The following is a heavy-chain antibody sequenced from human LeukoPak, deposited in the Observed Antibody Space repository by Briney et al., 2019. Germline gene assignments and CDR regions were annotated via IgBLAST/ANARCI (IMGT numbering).Heavy chain of an antibody. CDR3: ARYCGGDCYGMDV. CDR1: EFTFSSYW. Sequence: GGSLRLSCTASEFTFSSYWMSWVRQAPGKGLEWVANIKQDGSEKDYVDSVKGRFSISRDNAKNSLYLQMNNLRAEDTAVYYCARYCGGDCYGMDVWGQGTTVTVSS. D-gene: IGHD2-21*01. V-gene: IGHV3-7*01. J-gene: IGHJ6*02. CDR2: IKQDGSEK.